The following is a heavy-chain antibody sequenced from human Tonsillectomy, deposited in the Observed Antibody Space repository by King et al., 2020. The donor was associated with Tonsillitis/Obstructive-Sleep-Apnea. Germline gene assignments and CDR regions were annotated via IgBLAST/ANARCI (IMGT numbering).Heavy chain of an antibody. Sequence: VQLVESGGGLVKPGGSLRLSCAASGFTFSNAWMNWVRQAPGKGLEWVGRIKSKTDGGTTDYAAPVKGRFTISRDDSKNTLYLQMNSLTTEDTAVYYCTTDYYDSSGYLVDYWGQGTLVTVSS. CDR3: TTDYYDSSGYLVDY. CDR2: IKSKTDGGTT. V-gene: IGHV3-15*07. CDR1: GFTFSNAW. D-gene: IGHD3-22*01. J-gene: IGHJ4*02.